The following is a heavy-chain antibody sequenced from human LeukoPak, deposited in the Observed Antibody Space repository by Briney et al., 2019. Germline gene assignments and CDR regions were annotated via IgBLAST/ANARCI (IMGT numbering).Heavy chain of an antibody. Sequence: TGGSLRLSCAASGFTFSSYWMSWVRQAPGKGLEWVANIKQDGSEKYYVDSVKGRFTISRDNAKNSLYLQMNSLRAEDTAVYYCARERYSSSWFGGVFYFDYWGQGTLVTVSS. D-gene: IGHD6-13*01. V-gene: IGHV3-7*01. CDR2: IKQDGSEK. CDR1: GFTFSSYW. CDR3: ARERYSSSWFGGVFYFDY. J-gene: IGHJ4*02.